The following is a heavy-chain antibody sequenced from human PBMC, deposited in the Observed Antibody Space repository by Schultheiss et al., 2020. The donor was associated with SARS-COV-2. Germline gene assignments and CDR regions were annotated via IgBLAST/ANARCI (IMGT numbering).Heavy chain of an antibody. D-gene: IGHD6-13*01. CDR3: AKPLSPSSRPNYFYYMDV. CDR2: ITGSGGST. V-gene: IGHV3-23*01. Sequence: GGSLRLSCAASGFTFSDYAMSWVRQAPGKGLEWVSVITGSGGSTYYADSVKGRFTISRDNSKNTLYLEMNSLRAEDTAVFYCAKPLSPSSRPNYFYYMDVWGKGTTVTVSS. CDR1: GFTFSDYA. J-gene: IGHJ6*03.